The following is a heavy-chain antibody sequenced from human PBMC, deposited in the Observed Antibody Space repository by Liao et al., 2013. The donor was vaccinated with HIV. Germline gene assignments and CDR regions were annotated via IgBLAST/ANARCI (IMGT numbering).Heavy chain of an antibody. V-gene: IGHV4-39*07. CDR1: GDFIKNPTSF. CDR3: VRVGDCGGDCVDQYFDS. D-gene: IGHD2-21*01. J-gene: IGHJ4*02. Sequence: QLQLQESGPGLVKPSETLSLTCTVSGDFIKNPTSFWGWVRQTPGEGLQWLGTIYYTGSASYNPSFNSRVALSLDMSKKQFSLRLTPVTAADTAVYFCVRVGDCGGDCVDQYFDSWGRGRLVTVSS. CDR2: IYYTGSA.